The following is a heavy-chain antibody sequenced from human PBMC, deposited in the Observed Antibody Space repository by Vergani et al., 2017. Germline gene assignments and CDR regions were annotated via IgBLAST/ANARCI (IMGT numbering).Heavy chain of an antibody. CDR3: AKARDPNCKCGNCYSYYYGLDR. V-gene: IGHV3-23*01. D-gene: IGHD4-23*01. J-gene: IGHJ6*02. CDR1: GFTFSSYA. CDR2: ISGSGGNT. Sequence: EVQLLESGGGLVQPGGSLRLSCGASGFTFSSYAMTWVRQAPGKGLEWVSAISGSGGNTFYTDSVKGRFTISRDNSKDTLYLQMNSLRVEDTAIYYCAKARDPNCKCGNCYSYYYGLDRWGQGTTVTVSS.